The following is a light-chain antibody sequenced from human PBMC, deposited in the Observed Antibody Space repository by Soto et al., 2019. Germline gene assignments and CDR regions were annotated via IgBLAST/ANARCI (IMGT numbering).Light chain of an antibody. CDR3: AAWDDSLNGPV. V-gene: IGLV1-44*01. CDR2: SHN. J-gene: IGLJ2*01. Sequence: QSVLTQPPSASGTPGQRVTISCSGSSSNIGSNTVTWYQLLPGAAPKLLIYSHNQRPSGVPDRFSGSKSGTSASLAVSGLQSEDEADYYCAAWDDSLNGPVFGGGTQLTVL. CDR1: SSNIGSNT.